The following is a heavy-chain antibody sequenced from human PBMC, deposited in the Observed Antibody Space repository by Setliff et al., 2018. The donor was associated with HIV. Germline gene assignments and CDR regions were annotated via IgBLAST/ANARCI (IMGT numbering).Heavy chain of an antibody. CDR2: ISSSSSYI. CDR1: GFTFSTYR. D-gene: IGHD6-13*01. Sequence: PGGSLRLSCAASGFTFSTYRMNWVRQAPGKGLEWVSSISSSSSYIYYADSLKGRFTISRDNAKNSLYLQMNSLGAEDTAVYYCARSRAAGFDYWGQGTLVTVSS. J-gene: IGHJ4*02. V-gene: IGHV3-21*01. CDR3: ARSRAAGFDY.